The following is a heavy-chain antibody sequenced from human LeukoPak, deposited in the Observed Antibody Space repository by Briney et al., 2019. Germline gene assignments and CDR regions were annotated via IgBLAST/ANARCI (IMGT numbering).Heavy chain of an antibody. CDR2: IGAYNGNT. V-gene: IGHV1-18*01. D-gene: IGHD3-10*01. Sequence: ASVKVSCKASGYTFTSYGISWVRQAPGQGLEWMGWIGAYNGNTNYAQKLQGRVTMTTDTSTSTAYMELRSLRSDDTAVYYCARGGMVRGVNSEFDYWGQGTLVTVSS. J-gene: IGHJ4*02. CDR1: GYTFTSYG. CDR3: ARGGMVRGVNSEFDY.